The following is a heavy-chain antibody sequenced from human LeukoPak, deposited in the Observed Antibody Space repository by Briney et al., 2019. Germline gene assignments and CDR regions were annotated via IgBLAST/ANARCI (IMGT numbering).Heavy chain of an antibody. Sequence: GGSLRLSCAASGFTFNTYSMNWVRQAPGKGLEWVSSISSSSSYIYYADSVKGRFTISRDNAKNSLYLQMNSLRAEDTAVYYCARAYSETYGLGYYYMDVWGKGTTVTVSS. CDR1: GFTFNTYS. CDR2: ISSSSSYI. V-gene: IGHV3-21*01. J-gene: IGHJ6*03. D-gene: IGHD1-26*01. CDR3: ARAYSETYGLGYYYMDV.